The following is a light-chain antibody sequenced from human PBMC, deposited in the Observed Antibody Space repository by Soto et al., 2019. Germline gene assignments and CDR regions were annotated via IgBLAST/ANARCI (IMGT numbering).Light chain of an antibody. CDR1: KLGDKY. CDR2: QDS. Sequence: SYELTQPPSVSVSPGQTASITCSGDKLGDKYACWYQQKPGQSPVLVIYQDSKRPSGIPERFSGSNSGNPATLTISGTQAMDEADYYCQAWDSSTVVFGGGTKLIVL. V-gene: IGLV3-1*01. CDR3: QAWDSSTVV. J-gene: IGLJ2*01.